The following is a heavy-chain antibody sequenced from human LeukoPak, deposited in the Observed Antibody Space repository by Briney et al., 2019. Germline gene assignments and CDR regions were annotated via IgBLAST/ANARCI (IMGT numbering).Heavy chain of an antibody. J-gene: IGHJ4*02. D-gene: IGHD4-17*01. CDR3: ARDPSNYGRPYFDY. V-gene: IGHV4-59*01. Sequence: SETLSLTCTVPGGSISSYYWSWIRQPPGKGLEWIGYIYYSGSTNYNPSLKSRVTISVDTSKNQFSLKLSSVTAADTAVYYCARDPSNYGRPYFDYWGQGTLVTVSS. CDR2: IYYSGST. CDR1: GGSISSYY.